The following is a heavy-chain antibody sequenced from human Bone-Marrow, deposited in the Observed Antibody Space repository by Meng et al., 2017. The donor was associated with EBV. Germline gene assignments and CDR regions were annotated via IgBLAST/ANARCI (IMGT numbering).Heavy chain of an antibody. CDR3: ASGYCTTSTCYVLYFDF. D-gene: IGHD2-8*01. J-gene: IGHJ4*02. Sequence: VHVVQSWAEVKKPGASVMVSCKASGYNFTDYYLHWVRQAPGQGLEWMGRINPDNGGTHFAQKFQGRVTMTRDTSISTAYMELSRLRSDDTAVYYCASGYCTTSTCYVLYFDFRGQGTLVTVSS. V-gene: IGHV1-2*06. CDR1: GYNFTDYY. CDR2: INPDNGGT.